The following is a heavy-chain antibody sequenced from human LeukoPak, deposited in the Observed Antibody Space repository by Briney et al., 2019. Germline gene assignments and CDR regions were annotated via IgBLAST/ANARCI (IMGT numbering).Heavy chain of an antibody. D-gene: IGHD6-13*01. J-gene: IGHJ5*02. CDR1: GGSISSYY. V-gene: IGHV4-59*08. CDR2: IYYSGST. CDR3: ASLRIAAAGTGWFDP. Sequence: SETLSLTCTVSGGSISSYYWSWIRQPPGKGLEWIGYIYYSGSTNYNPSLKSRVTISVDTSKSQFSLKLSSVTAADTAVYYCASLRIAAAGTGWFDPWGQGTLVTVSS.